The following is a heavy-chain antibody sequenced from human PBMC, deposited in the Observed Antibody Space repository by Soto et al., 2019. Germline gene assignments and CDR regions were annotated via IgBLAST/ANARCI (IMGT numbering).Heavy chain of an antibody. CDR1: GYTFTSYG. J-gene: IGHJ6*02. D-gene: IGHD3-3*01. Sequence: EASVKVSCKASGYTFTSYGISWVRQAPGQGLEWMGWISAYNGNTNYAQKLQGRVTMTTDTSTSTAYMELRSLRSDDTAVYYCARDNHPPVLRFLEWLAQGNYYYGMDVWGQGTTVTVSS. CDR3: ARDNHPPVLRFLEWLAQGNYYYGMDV. CDR2: ISAYNGNT. V-gene: IGHV1-18*04.